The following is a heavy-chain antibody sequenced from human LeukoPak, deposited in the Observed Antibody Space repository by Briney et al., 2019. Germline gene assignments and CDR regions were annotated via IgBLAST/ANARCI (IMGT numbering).Heavy chain of an antibody. Sequence: GGSLRLSCAASGLSFTSSWMNWVRQAPGKGLEWVATIKQTGSEKYYMDSVRGRFTVSRDNTENSLYLQMNSLRAEDTAVYYCARDNWYSLDDWCPGTLVTVSS. CDR1: GLSFTSSW. CDR2: IKQTGSEK. D-gene: IGHD1/OR15-1a*01. V-gene: IGHV3-7*03. J-gene: IGHJ4*02. CDR3: ARDNWYSLDD.